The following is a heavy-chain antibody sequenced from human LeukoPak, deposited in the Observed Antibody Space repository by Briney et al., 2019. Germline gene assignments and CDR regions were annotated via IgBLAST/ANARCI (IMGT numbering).Heavy chain of an antibody. CDR3: ASEGLAVAGNFLY. Sequence: SQTLSLTCTVSGGSISSGSYYWSWIRQPAGKGLEWIGRIYTSGSTNYNPSLESRVTISVDTSENQFSLNLRSVTAADTAVYYCASEGLAVAGNFLYWGQGALVTVSS. CDR2: IYTSGST. J-gene: IGHJ4*02. D-gene: IGHD6-19*01. V-gene: IGHV4-61*02. CDR1: GGSISSGSYY.